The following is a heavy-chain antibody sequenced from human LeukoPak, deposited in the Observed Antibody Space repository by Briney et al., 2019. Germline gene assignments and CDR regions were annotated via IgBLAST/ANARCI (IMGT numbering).Heavy chain of an antibody. CDR1: GFTFDSYA. Sequence: GGSLRLSCAASGFTFDSYAMSWVRQAPGKGLEWVSAVSRFGGTTYYADSAKGRFTISRDNSNNTVYPQMNSLRVGDTALYYCVKHVGSRWSNNRFDPWGQGTLVTVS. J-gene: IGHJ5*02. D-gene: IGHD6-13*01. CDR2: VSRFGGTT. CDR3: VKHVGSRWSNNRFDP. V-gene: IGHV3-23*01.